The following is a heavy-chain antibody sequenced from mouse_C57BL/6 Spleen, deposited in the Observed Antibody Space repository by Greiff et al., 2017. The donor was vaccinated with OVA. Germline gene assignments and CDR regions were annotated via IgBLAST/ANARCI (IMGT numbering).Heavy chain of an antibody. CDR1: GYTFTSYW. Sequence: QVQLQQPGAELVRPGSSVKLSCKASGYTFTSYWMDWVKQRPGQGLEWIGNIYPSDSETHYNQKFKDKATLTVDKSSSTAYMQLSSLTSEDSAVYCCARWDLVMDYWGQGTSVTVSS. CDR2: IYPSDSET. CDR3: ARWDLVMDY. V-gene: IGHV1-61*01. D-gene: IGHD4-1*01. J-gene: IGHJ4*01.